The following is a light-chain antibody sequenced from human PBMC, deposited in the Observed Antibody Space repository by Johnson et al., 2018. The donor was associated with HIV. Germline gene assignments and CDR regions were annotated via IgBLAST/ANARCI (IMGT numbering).Light chain of an antibody. Sequence: QSVLTQPPSASGTPGQRVTISCSGSSSNIENNPVNWYQHLPGTAPKLLIYDNNKRPSGIPDRFSGSKSGTSATLGITGLQPGDEADYYCGTWDRSLSAGGVFGTGTKVTVL. CDR3: GTWDRSLSAGGV. CDR2: DNN. J-gene: IGLJ1*01. V-gene: IGLV1-51*01. CDR1: SSNIENNP.